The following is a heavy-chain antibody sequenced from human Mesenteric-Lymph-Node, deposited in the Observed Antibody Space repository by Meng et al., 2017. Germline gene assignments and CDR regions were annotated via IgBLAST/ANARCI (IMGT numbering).Heavy chain of an antibody. CDR1: GYTFTSYD. CDR2: MNPDSGNT. V-gene: IGHV1-8*03. Sequence: ASVKVSCKASGYTFTSYDINWVRQATGQGLEWMGWMNPDSGNTGYAQKFQGRVTITRNTSISTAYMELSSLRSEDTAVYYCARRRAVAGIRFDPWGQGTLVTVSS. J-gene: IGHJ5*02. CDR3: ARRRAVAGIRFDP. D-gene: IGHD6-19*01.